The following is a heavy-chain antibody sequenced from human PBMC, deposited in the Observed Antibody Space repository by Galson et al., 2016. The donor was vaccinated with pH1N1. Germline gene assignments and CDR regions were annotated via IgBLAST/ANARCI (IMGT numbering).Heavy chain of an antibody. CDR3: AKHSLLLWFGEVPGGIDY. CDR2: ISWNSGNM. V-gene: IGHV3-9*01. Sequence: SLRLSCAASGFIFDDYAMHWVRQAPGKGLEWVSGISWNSGNMDYADSVKGRFTISRDNAKNSLYLQMNSLRAEDKALYYCAKHSLLLWFGEVPGGIDYWGQGTLVTVSS. D-gene: IGHD3-10*01. J-gene: IGHJ4*02. CDR1: GFIFDDYA.